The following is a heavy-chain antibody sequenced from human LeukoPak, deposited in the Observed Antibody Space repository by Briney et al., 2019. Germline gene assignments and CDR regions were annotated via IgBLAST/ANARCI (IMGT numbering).Heavy chain of an antibody. J-gene: IGHJ3*02. CDR1: GGSFSGYY. CDR2: IYYSGST. V-gene: IGHV4-34*01. Sequence: SETLSLTCAVYGGSFSGYYWSWIRQPPGKGLEWIGSIYYSGSTYYNPSLKSRVTISVDTSKNQFSLKLSSVTAADTAVYYCARNSGSYLKTRDAFDIWGQGTMVTVSS. D-gene: IGHD1-26*01. CDR3: ARNSGSYLKTRDAFDI.